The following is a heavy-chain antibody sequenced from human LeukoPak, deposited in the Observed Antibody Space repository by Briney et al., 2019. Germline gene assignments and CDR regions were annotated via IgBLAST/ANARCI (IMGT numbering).Heavy chain of an antibody. CDR3: AKDRYYYESSGLFDY. Sequence: AGSLRLSCAASGFTFSSYGMQWVRQAAGKGLEWVAVIWYDGSNKYYADSVKGRFTISRDNSKNTLYLQMNSLRAEDTAVYYCAKDRYYYESSGLFDYWGQGTLVTVSS. D-gene: IGHD3-22*01. CDR1: GFTFSSYG. V-gene: IGHV3-33*06. CDR2: IWYDGSNK. J-gene: IGHJ4*02.